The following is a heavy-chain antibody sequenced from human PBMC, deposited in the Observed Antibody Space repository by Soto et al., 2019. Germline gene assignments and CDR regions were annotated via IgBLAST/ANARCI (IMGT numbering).Heavy chain of an antibody. V-gene: IGHV1-8*01. CDR2: VNPNNGNT. Sequence: QVQLVQSGAEVKKPGASVKVSCKASGYTFTSYEINWVRQATGQGLEWMGWVNPNNGNTGYAQKXXXXXTXXXNTXXXXXXXXLXSLRXEDXXXXSXAWPNSSGYYGFDYWGQGTLVTV. CDR1: GYTFTSYE. J-gene: IGHJ4*02. CDR3: AWPNSSGYYGFDY. D-gene: IGHD3-22*01.